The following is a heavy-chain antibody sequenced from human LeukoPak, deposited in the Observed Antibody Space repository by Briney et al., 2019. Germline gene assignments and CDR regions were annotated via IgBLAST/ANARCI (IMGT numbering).Heavy chain of an antibody. J-gene: IGHJ3*02. Sequence: SETLSLTCAVYGGSFSGYYWSWIRQPPGKGLEWIGEINHSGSTNYNPSLKSRVTISVDTSKNQFSLKLSSVTAADTAVYYCARGGVRWLQLRFGAFDIWGQGPMVTVSS. V-gene: IGHV4-34*01. CDR3: ARGGVRWLQLRFGAFDI. CDR2: INHSGST. D-gene: IGHD5-24*01. CDR1: GGSFSGYY.